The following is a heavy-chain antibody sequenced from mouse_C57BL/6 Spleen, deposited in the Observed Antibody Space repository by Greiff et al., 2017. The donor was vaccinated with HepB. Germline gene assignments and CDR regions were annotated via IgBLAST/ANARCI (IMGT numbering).Heavy chain of an antibody. CDR2: IDPSDSYT. V-gene: IGHV1-59*01. Sequence: QVQLKQPGAELVRPGTSVKLSCKASGYTFTSYWMHWVKQRPGQGLEWIGVIDPSDSYTNYNQKFKGKATLTVDTSSSTAYMQLSSLTSEDSAVYYCARRKDGYPYYFDYWGQGTTLTVSS. CDR3: ARRKDGYPYYFDY. D-gene: IGHD2-3*01. J-gene: IGHJ2*01. CDR1: GYTFTSYW.